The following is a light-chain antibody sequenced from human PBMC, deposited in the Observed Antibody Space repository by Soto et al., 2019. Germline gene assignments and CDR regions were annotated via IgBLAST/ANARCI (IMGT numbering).Light chain of an antibody. CDR3: QQYGSSGT. CDR1: QSLSSSN. CDR2: GAS. V-gene: IGKV3-20*01. J-gene: IGKJ1*01. Sequence: LKQSPGTLSLSPGERATLSCRASQSLSSSNLAWYQQKPGQAPRLLIYGASNRATGIPDRFSGSGSGTDFTLTISRLEPEDFPVYYCQQYGSSGTFGQRTKVAIK.